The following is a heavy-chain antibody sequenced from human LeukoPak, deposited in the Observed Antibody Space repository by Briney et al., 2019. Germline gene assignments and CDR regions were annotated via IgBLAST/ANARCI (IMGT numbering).Heavy chain of an antibody. V-gene: IGHV4-34*01. CDR3: ARPQSGVVIIRDAFDI. Sequence: SETLSLTCAVYGGSFSGYYWSWIRQPPGKGLEWIGEINHSGSTNYNPSLKSRVTISVDTSKNQFSLKLSSVTAADTAVYYCARPQSGVVIIRDAFDIWGQGTMVTVSS. CDR2: INHSGST. D-gene: IGHD3-3*01. CDR1: GGSFSGYY. J-gene: IGHJ3*02.